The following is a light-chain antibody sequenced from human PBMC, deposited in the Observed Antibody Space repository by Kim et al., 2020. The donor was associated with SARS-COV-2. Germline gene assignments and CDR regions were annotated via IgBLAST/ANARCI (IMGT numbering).Light chain of an antibody. CDR2: GVN. V-gene: IGLV2-14*03. Sequence: GQSITISCTGTSSGVGDYNYISGYQQHPGKAPKLLIYGVNHRPSGVSKRFSGAKSGGTASLTISGRQAEDEADYYCGSFTGTNSRLFGGGTQLTVL. CDR1: SSGVGDYNY. J-gene: IGLJ3*02. CDR3: GSFTGTNSRL.